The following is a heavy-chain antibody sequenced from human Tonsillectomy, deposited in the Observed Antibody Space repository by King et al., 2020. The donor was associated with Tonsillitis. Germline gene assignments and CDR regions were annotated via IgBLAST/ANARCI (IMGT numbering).Heavy chain of an antibody. Sequence: QLQESGPGLVKPSETLSLTCTVSGGSISSYYWSWIRQPPGKGLEWIGYIYYSGSTTYNPSLKSRVTISVDTSKNQFSLKLSSVTAADTAVYYCARDSGTSPPFYYYYMDVWGKGTTVTVS. CDR3: ARDSGTSPPFYYYYMDV. D-gene: IGHD6-25*01. V-gene: IGHV4-59*01. CDR2: IYYSGST. CDR1: GGSISSYY. J-gene: IGHJ6*03.